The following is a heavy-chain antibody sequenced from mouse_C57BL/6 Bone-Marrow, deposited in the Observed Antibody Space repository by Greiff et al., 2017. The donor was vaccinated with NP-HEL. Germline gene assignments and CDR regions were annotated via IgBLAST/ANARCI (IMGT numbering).Heavy chain of an antibody. CDR3: ARDYGSTYYYAMDY. V-gene: IGHV1-64*01. CDR2: IHPNSGST. CDR1: GYTFTSYW. D-gene: IGHD1-1*01. Sequence: VQLQQPGAELVKPGASVKLSCKASGYTFTSYWMHWVKQRPGQGLEWIGMIHPNSGSTNYNEKFKSKATLTVDKSSRTAYMQLSSLTSEDSAVYYCARDYGSTYYYAMDYWGQGTSVTVSS. J-gene: IGHJ4*01.